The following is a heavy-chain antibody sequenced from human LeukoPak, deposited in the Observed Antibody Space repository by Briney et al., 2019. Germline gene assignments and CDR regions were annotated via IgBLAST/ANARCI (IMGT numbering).Heavy chain of an antibody. CDR2: IYYSGST. D-gene: IGHD3-22*01. Sequence: SETLSLTCTVSGGSISSGGYSWSWIRQHPGKGLEWIGYIYYSGSTYYNPSLKSRVTISVGTSKNQFSLKLSSVTAADTAVYYCARAEYYYDSSGYYPSLYNWFDPWGQGTLVTVSS. CDR3: ARAEYYYDSSGYYPSLYNWFDP. J-gene: IGHJ5*02. V-gene: IGHV4-31*03. CDR1: GGSISSGGYS.